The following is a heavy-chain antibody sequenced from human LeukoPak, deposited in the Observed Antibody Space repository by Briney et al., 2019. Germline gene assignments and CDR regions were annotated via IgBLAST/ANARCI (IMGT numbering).Heavy chain of an antibody. CDR2: FDPEDSET. CDR1: GYTLTELS. Sequence: ASVKVSCKVSGYTLTELSMHWVRQAPGKGLEWMGGFDPEDSETIYAQKFQGRVTMTEDTSTDTAYMELSSLRSEDTAVYYCATAIVVVPAAQGWNDYWGQGTLVTVSS. D-gene: IGHD2-2*01. V-gene: IGHV1-24*01. J-gene: IGHJ4*02. CDR3: ATAIVVVPAAQGWNDY.